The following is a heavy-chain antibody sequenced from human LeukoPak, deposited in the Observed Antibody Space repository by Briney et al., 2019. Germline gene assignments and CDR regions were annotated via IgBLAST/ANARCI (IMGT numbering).Heavy chain of an antibody. CDR1: GGSISSSSYY. J-gene: IGHJ4*02. D-gene: IGHD1-26*01. Sequence: NPSETLSLTCTVSGGSISSSSYYWGWIRQPPGKGLEWIGTIDYSSGSTYYKPSLKSRVTISVDTSKNQFSLKLTSVTAADTAVYYCARGVNSGYFDYCGQGTLVTVSS. CDR3: ARGVNSGYFDY. CDR2: IDYSSGST. V-gene: IGHV4-39*07.